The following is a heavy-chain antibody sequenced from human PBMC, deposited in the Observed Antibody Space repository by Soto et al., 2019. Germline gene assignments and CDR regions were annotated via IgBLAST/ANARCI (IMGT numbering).Heavy chain of an antibody. Sequence: SETLSLTCSVSGGSISSGDYYWNWIRQPPGKGLEWIGHIYYSGSTYYNSSLKSRVTISLDTSKNQFSLKLSSVTAADTAVYYCARQELLWFGEFGNWFDPWGQGTLVTVSS. D-gene: IGHD3-10*01. CDR1: GGSISSGDYY. CDR2: IYYSGST. V-gene: IGHV4-30-4*01. J-gene: IGHJ5*02. CDR3: ARQELLWFGEFGNWFDP.